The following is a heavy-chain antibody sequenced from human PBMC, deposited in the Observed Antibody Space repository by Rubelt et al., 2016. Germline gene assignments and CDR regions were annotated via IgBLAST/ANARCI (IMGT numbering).Heavy chain of an antibody. CDR2: INPNSGGT. D-gene: IGHD5-24*01. CDR3: ARGDGYTFGY. J-gene: IGHJ4*02. CDR1: GYTFTGYY. V-gene: IGHV1-2*06. Sequence: QVQLVQSGAEVKKPGSSVKVSCKASGYTFTGYYMHWVQQAPGQGLEWMGRINPNSGGTNYAQKFQGRVTMTRDTAISTDYMGRSRRGSDDTAVYYCARGDGYTFGYWGQGTLVTVSS.